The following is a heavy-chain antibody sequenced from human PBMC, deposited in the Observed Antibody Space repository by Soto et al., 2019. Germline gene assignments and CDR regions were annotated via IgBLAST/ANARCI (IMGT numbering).Heavy chain of an antibody. V-gene: IGHV4-34*01. J-gene: IGHJ4*02. CDR1: GGSFSGYY. Sequence: SETLSLTCAVYGGSFSGYYWSWIGQPPGKGLEWIGEINHSGSTNYNPSLKSRVTISVDTSKNQFSLKLSSVTAADTAVYYCARSTDIVATTDYWGQGTLGTVSS. CDR2: INHSGST. CDR3: ARSTDIVATTDY. D-gene: IGHD5-12*01.